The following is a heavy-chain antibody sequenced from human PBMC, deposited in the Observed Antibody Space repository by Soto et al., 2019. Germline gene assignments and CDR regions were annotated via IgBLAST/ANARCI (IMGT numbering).Heavy chain of an antibody. CDR1: GGSINGGGYY. V-gene: IGHV4-31*03. Sequence: PSETLSLTCTVSGGSINGGGYYWSWIRQHPGKGLEWIGYINYSGSTNYNPSLKSRVIISRDTSKNQLSLNLSSVTAADTAISYCPRHYYNSQVYGYWGQGTLVTVSS. D-gene: IGHD3-22*01. J-gene: IGHJ4*02. CDR3: PRHYYNSQVYGY. CDR2: INYSGST.